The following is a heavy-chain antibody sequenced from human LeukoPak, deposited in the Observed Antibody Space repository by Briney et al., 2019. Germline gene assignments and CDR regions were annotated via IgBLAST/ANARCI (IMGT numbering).Heavy chain of an antibody. J-gene: IGHJ4*02. Sequence: GGSLRLSCAASGFSFSSYGMHWVRQAPDKGVEWVAVICYDGSNSYYADSVKGGFTISRDNSRNPLYLQMNSLRAEDTSVYYCTTVRRSSSSRWYIDYWGQGTLVTVSS. CDR1: GFSFSSYG. CDR2: ICYDGSNS. CDR3: TTVRRSSSSRWYIDY. D-gene: IGHD6-13*01. V-gene: IGHV3-33*01.